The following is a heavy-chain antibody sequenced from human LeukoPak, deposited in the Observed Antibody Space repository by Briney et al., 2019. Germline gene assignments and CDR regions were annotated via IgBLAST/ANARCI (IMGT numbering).Heavy chain of an antibody. Sequence: PGGSLRLSCAASGFTFSSYCIQWVRQAPGKGLVWVSRINSDGSSTSHADSVKGRFTISRDNAKNTLFLQMNSLRAEDTAVYYCAREGYSGPLLDYWGQGTLVTVSS. V-gene: IGHV3-74*01. J-gene: IGHJ4*02. CDR1: GFTFSSYC. CDR2: INSDGSST. CDR3: AREGYSGPLLDY. D-gene: IGHD5-24*01.